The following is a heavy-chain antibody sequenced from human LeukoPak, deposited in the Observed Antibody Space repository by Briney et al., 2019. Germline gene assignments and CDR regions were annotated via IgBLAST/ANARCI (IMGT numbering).Heavy chain of an antibody. CDR2: VSGNGGST. J-gene: IGHJ4*02. V-gene: IGHV3-23*01. CDR1: GFTLRTHA. D-gene: IGHD3-16*01. CDR3: AKEIGDYVWGSYSYYFDY. Sequence: GGSLTLSCLASGFTLRTHAMSWVRQAPGKGLEWVSSVSGNGGSTYYADSVKGRFTISRYNSKITLYLQMNSLRAEDTAVYYCAKEIGDYVWGSYSYYFDYWGQGTLVTVSS.